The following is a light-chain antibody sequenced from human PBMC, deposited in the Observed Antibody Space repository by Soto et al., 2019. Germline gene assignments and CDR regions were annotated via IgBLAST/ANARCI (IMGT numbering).Light chain of an antibody. CDR1: SSDVGGYNY. CDR3: SSYTSSSTPVV. Sequence: QSALTQPASVSGSPGQSITISCTGTSSDVGGYNYVSWYQQHPGKAPKLMIYDVSNWPSGVSNRFSGSKSGNTASLTISGLQAEDEADYYCSSYTSSSTPVVFGGGTQLTVL. V-gene: IGLV2-14*01. J-gene: IGLJ2*01. CDR2: DVS.